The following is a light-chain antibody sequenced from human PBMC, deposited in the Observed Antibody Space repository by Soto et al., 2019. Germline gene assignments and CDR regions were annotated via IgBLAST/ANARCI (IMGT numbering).Light chain of an antibody. CDR2: SNN. J-gene: IGLJ2*01. V-gene: IGLV1-47*02. CDR3: AAWDDSLL. CDR1: SSNIGSNY. Sequence: QSVLTQPPSASGTPGQRVTISCSGSSSNIGSNYVYWYQQLPGTAPKLLIYSNNQRPSGVPDRFSGSKSGTSASLAISGLRSEGEADYYCAAWDDSLLFGGGTKVTVL.